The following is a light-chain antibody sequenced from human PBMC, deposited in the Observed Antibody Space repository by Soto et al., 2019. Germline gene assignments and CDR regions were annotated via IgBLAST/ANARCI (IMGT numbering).Light chain of an antibody. V-gene: IGKV3-15*01. CDR3: QQYYSSYT. Sequence: EIVMTQSPATLSVSPGEGATLSCRASQSVSSKLAWYQQKPGQAPRLLIYGASTRATGIPARFSGSGSGTEFTLIISSLQSEDSAVYYCQQYYSSYTFGQGTKLEIK. J-gene: IGKJ2*01. CDR1: QSVSSK. CDR2: GAS.